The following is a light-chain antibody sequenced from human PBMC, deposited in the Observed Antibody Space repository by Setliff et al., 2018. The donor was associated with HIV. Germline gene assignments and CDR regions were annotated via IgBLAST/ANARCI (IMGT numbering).Light chain of an antibody. CDR2: WAS. Sequence: IVMSQSPDSLPVPLGERATINCKSSQSVLYSSDNRNYLAWYQQRPGQPPKLLIYWASTRISGVPDRFNGSGSGTDFTLTINGLQAEDVAIYYCHQYYTTPVFGGGTKVDIK. V-gene: IGKV4-1*01. CDR3: HQYYTTPV. J-gene: IGKJ4*01. CDR1: QSVLYSSDNRNY.